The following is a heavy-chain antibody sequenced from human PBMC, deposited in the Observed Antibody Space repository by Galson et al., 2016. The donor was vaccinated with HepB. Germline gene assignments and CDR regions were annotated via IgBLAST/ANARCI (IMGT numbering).Heavy chain of an antibody. Sequence: QSGAEVKKPGESLEISCRVSGYSFSNYWIDWVRQMPGKGLEWMGIIYPGDSDTRYSPSFQGQVTISVDKSISTAYLQWSSLKASDTAIYYCARQLSDYASFDYWGQGTLVTVSS. CDR3: ARQLSDYASFDY. J-gene: IGHJ4*02. CDR2: IYPGDSDT. V-gene: IGHV5-51*01. D-gene: IGHD2-8*01. CDR1: GYSFSNYW.